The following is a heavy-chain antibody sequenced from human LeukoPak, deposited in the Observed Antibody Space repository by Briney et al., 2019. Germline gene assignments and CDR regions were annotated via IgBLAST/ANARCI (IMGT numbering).Heavy chain of an antibody. CDR3: ARLPEPVWSGTQSDAFDI. D-gene: IGHD3-3*01. CDR2: MNPNSGNT. V-gene: IGHV1-8*03. CDR1: GYTFTSYD. J-gene: IGHJ3*02. Sequence: ASVKVSCKASGYTFTSYDINWVRQATGQGLEWMGWMNPNSGNTGYAQKFQGRVTITRNTSISTAYMELSSLRSEDTAVYYCARLPEPVWSGTQSDAFDIWGQGTMVTVSS.